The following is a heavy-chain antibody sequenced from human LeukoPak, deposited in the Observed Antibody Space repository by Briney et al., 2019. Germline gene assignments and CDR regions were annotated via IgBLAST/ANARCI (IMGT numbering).Heavy chain of an antibody. V-gene: IGHV4-4*07. Sequence: SETLSLTCAVSGGFTTYYWSWIRPSAEKGLEWIGRIHPDGTTNYNPSLKSRVIMSLDTIKDQFSLNLHFVTAADAAIYYCARGGSWFDSWGQGTLVTVSS. CDR1: GGFTTYY. J-gene: IGHJ5*01. CDR2: IHPDGTT. CDR3: ARGGSWFDS.